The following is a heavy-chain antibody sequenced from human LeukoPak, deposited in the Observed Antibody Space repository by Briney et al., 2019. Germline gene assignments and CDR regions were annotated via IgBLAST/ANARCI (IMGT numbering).Heavy chain of an antibody. Sequence: GGSLRLSCAASGFTFSSYSMNWVRQAPGKGLEWVSYISSSSSTIYYADSVKGRFTISRDNAKNSLYLQMNSLRAEDTAVYYCARVGRPYYDILTGSDAFDIWGQGTMVTVSS. CDR1: GFTFSSYS. CDR3: ARVGRPYYDILTGSDAFDI. D-gene: IGHD3-9*01. J-gene: IGHJ3*02. V-gene: IGHV3-48*04. CDR2: ISSSSSTI.